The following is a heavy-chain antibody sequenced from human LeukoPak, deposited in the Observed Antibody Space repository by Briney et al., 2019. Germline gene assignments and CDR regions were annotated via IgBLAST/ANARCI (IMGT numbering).Heavy chain of an antibody. D-gene: IGHD2-2*02. J-gene: IGHJ3*02. Sequence: SETLSLTCTVSGGSMSSYYWSWIRQPPGKGLEWIGYIYTSGSINYNTSLQSRVTISLDTSKNQISLKLSSVTAADTAVFYCARLGCSSTSCNRRNAFDIWGQGTMVTVSS. V-gene: IGHV4-4*09. CDR1: GGSMSSYY. CDR2: IYTSGSI. CDR3: ARLGCSSTSCNRRNAFDI.